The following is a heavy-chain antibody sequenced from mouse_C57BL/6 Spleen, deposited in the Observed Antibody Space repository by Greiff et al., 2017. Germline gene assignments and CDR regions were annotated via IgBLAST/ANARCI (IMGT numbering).Heavy chain of an antibody. J-gene: IGHJ2*01. V-gene: IGHV1-50*01. CDR1: GYTFTSYW. Sequence: QVQLQQSGAELVKPGASVKLSCKASGYTFTSYWMQWVKQRPGQGFEWIGEIDPSDSYTNYNQKFKGKATLTVDTSSSTAYMQLSSLTSEDSAVYYCARAYGSSYYFDYWGQGTTLTVSS. CDR3: ARAYGSSYYFDY. CDR2: IDPSDSYT. D-gene: IGHD1-1*01.